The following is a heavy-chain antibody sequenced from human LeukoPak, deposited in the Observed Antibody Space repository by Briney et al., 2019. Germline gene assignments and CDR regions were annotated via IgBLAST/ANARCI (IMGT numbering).Heavy chain of an antibody. J-gene: IGHJ4*02. CDR1: GYSISSGYY. D-gene: IGHD2-2*01. V-gene: IGHV4-38-2*01. Sequence: PSETLSLTCAVSGYSISSGYYWGWIRQPPRKGLEWIGSIYHSGSTYYNPSLKSRVTISVDTSKNQFSLKLSSVTAADTAVYYCARSPLSSTSLQYYFDYWGQGTLVTVSS. CDR3: ARSPLSSTSLQYYFDY. CDR2: IYHSGST.